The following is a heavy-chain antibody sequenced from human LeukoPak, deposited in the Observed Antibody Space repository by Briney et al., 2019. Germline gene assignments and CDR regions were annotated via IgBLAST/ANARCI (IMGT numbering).Heavy chain of an antibody. V-gene: IGHV3-21*01. CDR3: ARVAARGVDYGSGSRDY. Sequence: GGSLRLSCAASGFTFSSYSMNWVRQAPGKGLEWVSSISSSSSYIYYADSVKGRFTISRDNAKNSLYLQMNSLRAEDTAVYYCARVAARGVDYGSGSRDYWGQGTLVTVSS. CDR2: ISSSSSYI. CDR1: GFTFSSYS. D-gene: IGHD3-10*01. J-gene: IGHJ4*02.